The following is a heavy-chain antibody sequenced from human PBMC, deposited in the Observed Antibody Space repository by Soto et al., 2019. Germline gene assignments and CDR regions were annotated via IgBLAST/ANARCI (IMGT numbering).Heavy chain of an antibody. CDR3: ARDGYCSGGSCYSPRADAFDI. CDR2: ISYDGSNK. V-gene: IGHV3-30-3*01. Sequence: QVQLVESGGGVVQPGRSLRLSCAASGFTFSSYAMHWVRQAPGKGLEWVAVISYDGSNKYYADSVKGRFTISRDNSKNTLYLQMNSLRAEDTAVYYCARDGYCSGGSCYSPRADAFDIWGQGTMVTVSS. D-gene: IGHD2-15*01. CDR1: GFTFSSYA. J-gene: IGHJ3*02.